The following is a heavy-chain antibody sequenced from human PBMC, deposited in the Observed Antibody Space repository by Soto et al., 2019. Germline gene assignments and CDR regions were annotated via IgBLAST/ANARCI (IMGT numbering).Heavy chain of an antibody. Sequence: ESGEGLVQPGGSLRLSCAASGFTFSSYNIHWSRQAPGKGLEFVSAISRSGDRTYYADSVKGRFTITRDNSKNTVWLQMGSLRAEDMAVYYCARARCSSGQCYYFDYWGRGALVSVSS. J-gene: IGHJ4*02. CDR3: ARARCSSGQCYYFDY. CDR2: ISRSGDRT. CDR1: GFTFSSYN. D-gene: IGHD2-15*01. V-gene: IGHV3-64*02.